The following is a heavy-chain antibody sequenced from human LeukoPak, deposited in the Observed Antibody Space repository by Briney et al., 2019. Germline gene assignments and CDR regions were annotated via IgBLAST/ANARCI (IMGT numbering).Heavy chain of an antibody. D-gene: IGHD5-18*01. V-gene: IGHV4-59*01. Sequence: SETLSLTCTVATGSISSYSWSWIRQPTGKGLEWIGYIYYSGSTNYNPSLKSRVTISVDTSKNQFSLKLSSVTAADTAVYYCARGEPDSYGRPVEDYWGQGTLVTVSS. CDR3: ARGEPDSYGRPVEDY. CDR1: TGSISSYS. J-gene: IGHJ4*02. CDR2: IYYSGST.